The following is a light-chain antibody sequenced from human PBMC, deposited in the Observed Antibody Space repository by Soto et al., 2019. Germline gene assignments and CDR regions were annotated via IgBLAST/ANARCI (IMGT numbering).Light chain of an antibody. Sequence: EIVLTQSPGTLSLSPGERATLSCRASQSVSSSYLDWYQQKPGQAPRLLIYGASSRATGIPDRFSGSGSGTDFTLTISRLEPEDLAVYYCEQYGSSPPITFGQGTRLEIK. CDR3: EQYGSSPPIT. V-gene: IGKV3-20*01. CDR2: GAS. CDR1: QSVSSSY. J-gene: IGKJ5*01.